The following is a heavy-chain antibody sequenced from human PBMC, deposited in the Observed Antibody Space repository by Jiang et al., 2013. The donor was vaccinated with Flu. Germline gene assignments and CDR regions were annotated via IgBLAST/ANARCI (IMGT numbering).Heavy chain of an antibody. D-gene: IGHD4-17*01. CDR1: SNSAA. CDR2: TYYRSKWYN. J-gene: IGHJ5*02. V-gene: IGHV6-1*01. Sequence: SNSAAWNWIRQSPSRGLEWLGRTYYRSKWYNDYAVSVKSRITINPDTSKNQFSLQLNSVTPEDTAVYYCARDFDYGDYGWFDPWGQGTLVTVSS. CDR3: ARDFDYGDYGWFDP.